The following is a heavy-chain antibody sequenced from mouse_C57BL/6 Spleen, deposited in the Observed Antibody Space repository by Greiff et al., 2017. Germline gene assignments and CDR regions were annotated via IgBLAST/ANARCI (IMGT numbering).Heavy chain of an antibody. Sequence: EVQGVESGEGLVKPGGSLKLSCAASGFTFSSYAMSWVRQTPEKRLEWVAYISSGGDYIYYADTVKGRFTISRDNARNTLYLQMSSLKSEDTAMYYCTRELYYIPSFAYWGQGTLVTVSA. D-gene: IGHD2-1*01. CDR3: TRELYYIPSFAY. CDR2: ISSGGDYI. CDR1: GFTFSSYA. J-gene: IGHJ3*01. V-gene: IGHV5-9-1*02.